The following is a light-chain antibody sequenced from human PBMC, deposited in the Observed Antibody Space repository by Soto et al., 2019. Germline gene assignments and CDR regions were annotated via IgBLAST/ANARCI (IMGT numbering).Light chain of an antibody. CDR3: QQRNNWPPGYS. CDR1: QSVRHY. Sequence: EIVLTQSPATLSLSPGDRATLSRRASQSVRHYLAWYQQKPGQAPRLLIYDASSRAIGVPARFSGSGSGTDFTLTISSLEPEDFAVYYCQQRNNWPPGYSFGQGTKVEIK. V-gene: IGKV3-11*01. J-gene: IGKJ2*01. CDR2: DAS.